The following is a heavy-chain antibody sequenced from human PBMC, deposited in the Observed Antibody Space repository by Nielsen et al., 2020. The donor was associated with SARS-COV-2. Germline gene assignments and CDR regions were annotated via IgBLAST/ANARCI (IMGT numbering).Heavy chain of an antibody. D-gene: IGHD3-10*01. CDR2: IYHSGST. Sequence: SETLSLTCAVSGGSISSSNWWSWVRQPPGKGLEWIGEIYHSGSTNYNPSLKSRVTISVDTSKNQFSLKLSSVTAADTAVYYCARGGMYYGSGRNYWGQGTLVTVSS. CDR3: ARGGMYYGSGRNY. V-gene: IGHV4-4*02. J-gene: IGHJ4*02. CDR1: GGSISSSNW.